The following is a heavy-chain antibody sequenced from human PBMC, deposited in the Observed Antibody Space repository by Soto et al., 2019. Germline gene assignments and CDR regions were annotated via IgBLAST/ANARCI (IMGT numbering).Heavy chain of an antibody. Sequence: GGSLRLSCAASGFTFSSYAMSWVRQAPGKGLEWVSAISGRGSSTYFADSVKGRFTISRDTSKNTLYLQMNSLRAEDTAVYYCAKDMVAVPGPSDYWGQGTLVTVSS. J-gene: IGHJ4*02. D-gene: IGHD6-19*01. CDR1: GFTFSSYA. CDR3: AKDMVAVPGPSDY. CDR2: ISGRGSST. V-gene: IGHV3-23*01.